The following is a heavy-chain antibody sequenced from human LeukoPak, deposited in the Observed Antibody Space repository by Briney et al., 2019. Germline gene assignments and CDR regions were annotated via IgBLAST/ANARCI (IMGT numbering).Heavy chain of an antibody. CDR3: AKTQRIAADY. CDR1: GFTFISYG. D-gene: IGHD6-13*01. CDR2: ISGSGGST. V-gene: IGHV3-23*01. J-gene: IGHJ4*02. Sequence: GGSLRLSCVSSGFTFISYGMSWVRQAPGRGLEWVSAISGSGGSTYYADSVKGRFTISRDNSKNTLYLQMNSLRAEDTAVYYCAKTQRIAADYWGQGTLVTVSS.